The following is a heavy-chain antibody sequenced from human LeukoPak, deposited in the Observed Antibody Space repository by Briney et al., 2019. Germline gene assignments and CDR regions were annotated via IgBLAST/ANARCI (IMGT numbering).Heavy chain of an antibody. CDR3: AKADRAPPRNSGSSAGETKRSPDYGMDV. V-gene: IGHV3-23*01. CDR1: GFTFSSYA. Sequence: GGSLRLSCAASGFTFSSYAMSWVRQAPGKGLEWVSAISGSGGSTYYADSVKGRFTISRDNSKNTLYLQMNSLRAEDTVVYYCAKADRAPPRNSGSSAGETKRSPDYGMDVWGQETTVTVSS. CDR2: ISGSGGST. J-gene: IGHJ6*02. D-gene: IGHD1-26*01.